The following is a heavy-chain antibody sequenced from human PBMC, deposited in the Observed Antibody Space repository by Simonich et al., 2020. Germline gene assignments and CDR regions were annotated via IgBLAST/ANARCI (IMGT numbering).Heavy chain of an antibody. J-gene: IGHJ4*02. CDR2: KKQDGREK. CDR1: GFTFSSYW. D-gene: IGHD3-9*01. CDR3: ARFRGRYFDWLFDY. V-gene: IGHV3-7*01. Sequence: EVQLVESGGGLVQPGGSLRLSCAASGFTFSSYWMSWVRQAPGKGPEWVANKKQDGREKYYVDSGKGRFTISRDNAKNSLYLQMNSLRAEDTAVYYCARFRGRYFDWLFDYWGQGTLVTVSS.